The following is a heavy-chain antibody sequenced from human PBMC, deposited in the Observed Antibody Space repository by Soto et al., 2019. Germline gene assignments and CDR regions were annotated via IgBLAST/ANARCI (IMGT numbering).Heavy chain of an antibody. V-gene: IGHV3-23*01. Sequence: GGSLRLSCAASGFTFSSYAMSWVRQAPGKGLEWVSAISGSGGSTYYADSVKGRFTISRDNSKNTLYLQMNSLRAEDTAVYYCAKDRITMVRGVISIWFDPWGQGTLVTVSS. CDR3: AKDRITMVRGVISIWFDP. CDR1: GFTFSSYA. J-gene: IGHJ5*02. D-gene: IGHD3-10*01. CDR2: ISGSGGST.